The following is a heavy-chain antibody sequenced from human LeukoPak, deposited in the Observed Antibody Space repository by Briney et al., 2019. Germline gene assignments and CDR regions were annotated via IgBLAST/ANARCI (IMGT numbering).Heavy chain of an antibody. J-gene: IGHJ4*02. CDR3: ARGYRRDGYNYFDY. CDR1: GGSISSYY. V-gene: IGHV4-59*08. D-gene: IGHD5-24*01. Sequence: PSETLSLTCTVSGGSISSYYWSWIRQPPGKGLEWIGYIYYSGSTNYNPSLKSRVTISVDTSKNQFSLKLSSVTAADTAVYYCARGYRRDGYNYFDYWGQGTLVTVSS. CDR2: IYYSGST.